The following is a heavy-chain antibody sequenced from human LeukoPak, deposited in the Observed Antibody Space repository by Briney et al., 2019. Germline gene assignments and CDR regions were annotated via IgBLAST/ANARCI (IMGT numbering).Heavy chain of an antibody. J-gene: IGHJ6*02. CDR2: ISGRDGST. D-gene: IGHD3-9*01. CDR3: AKFRQSGYDILTGYSNYYGMDV. Sequence: GGSLRLSCAASGFTFNSYAMSWVRQAPGKGLEWVSSISGRDGSTYYADSVRGRFTISRDKSKNTLYLQMNSLRGDDTAVYYCAKFRQSGYDILTGYSNYYGMDVWGQGTTVTVSS. V-gene: IGHV3-23*01. CDR1: GFTFNSYA.